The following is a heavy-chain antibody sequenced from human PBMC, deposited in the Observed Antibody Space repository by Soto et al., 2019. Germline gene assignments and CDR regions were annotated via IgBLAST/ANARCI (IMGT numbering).Heavy chain of an antibody. CDR1: GFTFSSYS. CDR3: TRSAYMDV. V-gene: IGHV3-48*01. D-gene: IGHD2-2*01. CDR2: ISSGSTI. Sequence: GGSLRLSCAASGFTFSSYSMNWVRQAPGKGLEWVSYISSGSTIYYADSVKGRFTISRDNAKNSLYLQMDSLRAEDTAVYYATRSAYMDVWGTGTTVTVSS. J-gene: IGHJ6*03.